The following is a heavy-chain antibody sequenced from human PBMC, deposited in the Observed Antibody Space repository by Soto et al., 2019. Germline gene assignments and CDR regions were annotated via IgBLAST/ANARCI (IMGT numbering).Heavy chain of an antibody. Sequence: ASLKVSCKASGYTFTTFGISRVRQATVTGLEWMGWIDPKNGNTKDAQKFQGRVTMTTDTSTSTAYMELRSLRSDDTAVYYCVKEYCYSSRCYLHDYWGQGALVTGSS. D-gene: IGHD2-2*01. CDR3: VKEYCYSSRCYLHDY. CDR2: IDPKNGNT. CDR1: GYTFTTFG. J-gene: IGHJ4*02. V-gene: IGHV1-18*01.